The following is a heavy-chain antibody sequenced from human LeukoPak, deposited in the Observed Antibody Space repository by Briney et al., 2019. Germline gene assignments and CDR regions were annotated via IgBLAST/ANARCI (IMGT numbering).Heavy chain of an antibody. CDR2: IIPIFGTA. CDR1: GGTFSSYA. D-gene: IGHD6-13*01. CDR3: ASSGAAAGTFGRY. J-gene: IGHJ4*02. Sequence: SVKVSCKASGGTFSSYAISWVRQAPGQGLEWMGGIIPIFGTANYAQKFQGRVTITADESTSSAYMELSSLRSEDTAVYYCASSGAAAGTFGRYWGQGTLVTVSS. V-gene: IGHV1-69*13.